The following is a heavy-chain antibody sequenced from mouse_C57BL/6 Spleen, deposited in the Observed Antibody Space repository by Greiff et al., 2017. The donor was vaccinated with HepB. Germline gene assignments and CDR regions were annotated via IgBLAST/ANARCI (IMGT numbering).Heavy chain of an antibody. CDR3: ARWGWDVDAY. D-gene: IGHD4-1*01. J-gene: IGHJ3*01. CDR1: GYTFTDYN. V-gene: IGHV1-22*01. CDR2: INPNNGGT. Sequence: DVKLQESGPELVKPGASVKMSCKASGYTFTDYNMHWVKQSHGKSLEWIGYINPNNGGTSYNQKFKGKATLTVNKSSSTAYMELRSLTSEDSAVYYCARWGWDVDAYWGQGTLVTVSA.